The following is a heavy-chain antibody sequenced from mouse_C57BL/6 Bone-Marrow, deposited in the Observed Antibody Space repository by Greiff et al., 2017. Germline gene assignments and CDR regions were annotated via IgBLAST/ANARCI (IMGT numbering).Heavy chain of an antibody. V-gene: IGHV1-39*01. Sequence: VQLQQSGPELVKPGASVKISCKASGYSFTDYNMNWVQQSNVKSLEWIGVINPNYGTTSYNQKFKGQATLTVDQSSSTAYMQLNSLTSEDYAVYYCAREVSKGSYWYFDVWGTGTTVTVSS. CDR2: INPNYGTT. CDR1: GYSFTDYN. CDR3: AREVSKGSYWYFDV. D-gene: IGHD2-5*01. J-gene: IGHJ1*03.